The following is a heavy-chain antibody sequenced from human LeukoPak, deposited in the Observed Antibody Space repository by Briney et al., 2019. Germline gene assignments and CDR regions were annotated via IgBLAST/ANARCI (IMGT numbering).Heavy chain of an antibody. D-gene: IGHD1-26*01. CDR2: IIPILGIA. Sequence: SVKVPCKASGGTFSSYTISWVRQAPGQGLEWMRRIIPILGIANYAQKFQGRVTITADKSTSTAYMELSSLRSEDTAVYYCARKWGNAFDIWGQGTMVTVSS. J-gene: IGHJ3*02. V-gene: IGHV1-69*02. CDR1: GGTFSSYT. CDR3: ARKWGNAFDI.